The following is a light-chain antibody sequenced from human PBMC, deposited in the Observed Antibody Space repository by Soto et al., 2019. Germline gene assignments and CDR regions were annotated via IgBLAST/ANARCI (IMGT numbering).Light chain of an antibody. V-gene: IGLV1-40*01. CDR2: GNS. CDR1: SSNIGAGYD. CDR3: QSYDSSLSGWG. Sequence: QSVLTQPPSVSGAPGQRVTISCTGSSSNIGAGYDVHWYQQLPGTAPKLLIYGNSNRPSGVPDRFSGSKSGTSASLAITGLQAEDEAEYYCQSYDSSLSGWGFGGGTKLTV. J-gene: IGLJ3*02.